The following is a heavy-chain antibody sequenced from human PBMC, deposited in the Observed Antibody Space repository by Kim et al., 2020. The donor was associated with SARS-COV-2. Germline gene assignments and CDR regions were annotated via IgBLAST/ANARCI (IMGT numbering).Heavy chain of an antibody. Sequence: GTPEYAAPVNGRFTISRDESKNTLYLQMNSLKTEDTAVYYCTTPQTGDKAWGQGTLVTVSS. V-gene: IGHV3-15*01. D-gene: IGHD2-21*01. CDR3: TTPQTGDKA. CDR2: GTP. J-gene: IGHJ5*02.